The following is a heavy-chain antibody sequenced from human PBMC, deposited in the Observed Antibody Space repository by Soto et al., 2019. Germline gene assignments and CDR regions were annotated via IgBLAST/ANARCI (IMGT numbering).Heavy chain of an antibody. J-gene: IGHJ5*02. CDR1: GYTFTSYG. D-gene: IGHD2-2*01. CDR2: ISGYTGNT. CDR3: ARGGDIVLVPTAISWFDP. V-gene: IGHV1-18*01. Sequence: ASVKVSCKASGYTFTSYGFSWVRQAPGQGLEWMGWISGYTGNTNYAQKIQGRVTITTDTSTSTAYMELSSLISEDTAVYYCARGGDIVLVPTAISWFDPWGQGTLVTVSS.